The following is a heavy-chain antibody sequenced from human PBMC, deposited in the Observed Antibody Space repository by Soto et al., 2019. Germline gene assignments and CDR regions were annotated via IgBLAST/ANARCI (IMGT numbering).Heavy chain of an antibody. CDR2: ISSVGGTT. CDR1: GFTFSDYY. J-gene: IGHJ4*02. D-gene: IGHD3-22*01. Sequence: QVKLVESGGGLVKPGGSLRLSCAASGFTFSDYYMSWIRQAPGKGLEWVSYISSVGGTTYYAVSVKGRFTISRDNAKNSLYLQMNSLRAEDAAVYYCASTPEHLMTGVALFYFDYWGQGTLVTVSS. CDR3: ASTPEHLMTGVALFYFDY. V-gene: IGHV3-11*01.